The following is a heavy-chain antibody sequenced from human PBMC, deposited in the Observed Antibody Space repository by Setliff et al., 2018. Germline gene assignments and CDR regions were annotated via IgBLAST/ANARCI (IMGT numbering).Heavy chain of an antibody. CDR1: GGSISSNTYY. CDR2: ISYSGST. V-gene: IGHV4-31*03. D-gene: IGHD5-18*01. CDR3: ARVATAMLDAFDI. Sequence: SETLSLTCTVSGGSISSNTYYWSWIRQRPGKGLEWIGYISYSGSTYCNPSLKSRVSISIDTSKNQFSLNLSSVTAADTAVYYCARVATAMLDAFDIWGQGTMVTVSS. J-gene: IGHJ3*02.